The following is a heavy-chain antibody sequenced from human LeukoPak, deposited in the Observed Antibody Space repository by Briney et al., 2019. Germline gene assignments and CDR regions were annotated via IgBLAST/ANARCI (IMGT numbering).Heavy chain of an antibody. V-gene: IGHV4-31*03. CDR2: IYSSGHT. CDR1: GGSIISGANY. CDR3: ARAPSVDWYKFQL. J-gene: IGHJ1*01. Sequence: SQTLSLTCTVSGGSIISGANYWSWIRQRPGMGLEWIGYIYSSGHTYHNPSLKSRVFLSVDTSKRQLSLKLTSVTAADTAVYYCARAPSVDWYKFQLWGQGTLVTVSS. D-gene: IGHD1-14*01.